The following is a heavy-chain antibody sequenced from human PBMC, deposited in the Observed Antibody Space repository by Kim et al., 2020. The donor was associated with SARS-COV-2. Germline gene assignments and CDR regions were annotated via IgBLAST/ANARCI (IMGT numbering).Heavy chain of an antibody. Sequence: GGSLRLSCAASGFTFSDYSMNWVRQAPGKGLEWISYIRISDGAIFYADSVRGRFTISTDNAKNSLYLQMNILRAEDTAVYYCARDLGYSFYYWGQGSLVT. J-gene: IGHJ4*02. D-gene: IGHD2-21*01. V-gene: IGHV3-48*04. CDR3: ARDLGYSFYY. CDR1: GFTFSDYS. CDR2: IRISDGAI.